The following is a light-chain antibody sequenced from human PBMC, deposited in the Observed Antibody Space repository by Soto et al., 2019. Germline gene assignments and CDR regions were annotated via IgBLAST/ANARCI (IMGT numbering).Light chain of an antibody. V-gene: IGLV2-8*01. J-gene: IGLJ2*01. CDR3: SSYAGNNNVV. Sequence: QLVLTQPPSASGSPGQSVTISCTGTSSDVGSYTFVSWYQQYPGKAPKVLIYDVNKRPSGVPDRFSGSKSGNTASLTVSGLQSDDEADYFCSSYAGNNNVVFGGGTKLTVL. CDR1: SSDVGSYTF. CDR2: DVN.